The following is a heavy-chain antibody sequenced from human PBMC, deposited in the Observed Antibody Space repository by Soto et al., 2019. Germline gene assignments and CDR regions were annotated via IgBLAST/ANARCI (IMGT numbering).Heavy chain of an antibody. Sequence: QVQLVQSGAEVKKPGSSVKVSCKASGGTFSTSTFTWVRQAPGQGLEWMGRTIPILDVADYAQDFQGRVTMHADKSTSTAYMSLTGLTSKDTAVYYCERDSPMGSTYSGYDAIDSWGQGTLVTVSS. CDR2: TIPILDVA. CDR1: GGTFSTST. CDR3: ERDSPMGSTYSGYDAIDS. V-gene: IGHV1-69*08. D-gene: IGHD5-12*01. J-gene: IGHJ4*02.